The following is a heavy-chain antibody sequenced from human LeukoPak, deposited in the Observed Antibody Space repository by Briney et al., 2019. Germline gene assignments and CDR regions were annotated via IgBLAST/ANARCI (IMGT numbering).Heavy chain of an antibody. V-gene: IGHV3-21*01. CDR2: ISSSSTHI. CDR3: ARSEHSSSSFDY. Sequence: GGSLRLSCAASGFTLSRYSMNWVRQAPGKGLEWVSYISSSSTHIYYADSVKGRFTISRDNARNSLYLQMNSLRAVDTAIYYCARSEHSSSSFDYWGQGTLVTVSS. J-gene: IGHJ4*02. D-gene: IGHD6-6*01. CDR1: GFTLSRYS.